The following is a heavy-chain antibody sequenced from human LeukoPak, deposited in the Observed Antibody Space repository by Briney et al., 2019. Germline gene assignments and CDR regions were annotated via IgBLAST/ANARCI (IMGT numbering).Heavy chain of an antibody. CDR3: ARESGTYPEYNWFDP. V-gene: IGHV3-30*02. D-gene: IGHD1-1*01. CDR2: IRYDGSNK. CDR1: GFTFSSYG. J-gene: IGHJ5*02. Sequence: GGSLRLSCAASGFTFSSYGMHWVRQAPGKGLEWVAFIRYDGSNKYYADSVKGRFTISRDNSKNTLYLQMNSLRPDDTATYFCARESGTYPEYNWFDPWRQGTLVTVSS.